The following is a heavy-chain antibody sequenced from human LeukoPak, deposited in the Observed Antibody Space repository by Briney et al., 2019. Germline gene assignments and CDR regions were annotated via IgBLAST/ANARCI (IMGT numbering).Heavy chain of an antibody. V-gene: IGHV4-4*08. D-gene: IGHD6-19*01. Sequence: PSETLSLTCTVSGGHIDSFFWNWIRQPPGKGLEWIGYIGNSGSTKYNPSLKSRITMSRDTSKNQFSLKLTSVTAADTAMYYCASGGGWLIDYWGQGTLVSVSS. CDR3: ASGGGWLIDY. CDR1: GGHIDSFF. J-gene: IGHJ4*02. CDR2: IGNSGST.